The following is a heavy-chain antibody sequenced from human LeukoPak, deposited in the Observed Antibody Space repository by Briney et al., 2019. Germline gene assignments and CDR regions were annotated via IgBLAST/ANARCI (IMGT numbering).Heavy chain of an antibody. J-gene: IGHJ4*02. V-gene: IGHV4-59*02. CDR1: GGSVSSHY. CDR2: MYYSGRP. CDR3: ARGRGSSWYYFDS. D-gene: IGHD6-13*01. Sequence: SETLSLTCTVSGGSVSSHYWSWIRQSSGKGLEWIGYMYYSGRPNYNPSLKGRVTMTVDTSKNQFSLNLSSVTAADTAVYYCARGRGSSWYYFDSWGQGTLVTVSS.